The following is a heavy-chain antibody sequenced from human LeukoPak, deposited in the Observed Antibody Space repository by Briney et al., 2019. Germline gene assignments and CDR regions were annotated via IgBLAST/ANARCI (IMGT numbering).Heavy chain of an antibody. CDR2: FDPEDGET. CDR3: ATDHYGSGSYYYYYGMDG. D-gene: IGHD3-10*01. CDR1: GYTLTELS. J-gene: IGHJ6*02. V-gene: IGHV1-24*01. Sequence: ASVKVSCKVSGYTLTELSKHWVRQAPGKGLEWMGGFDPEDGETIYAQKFQGRVTMTEDTSTDTAYMELSSLRSEDTAVYYCATDHYGSGSYYYYYGMDGWGQGTTVTVS.